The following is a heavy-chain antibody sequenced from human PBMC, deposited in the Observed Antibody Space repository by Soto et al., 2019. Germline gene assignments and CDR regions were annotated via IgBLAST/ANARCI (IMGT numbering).Heavy chain of an antibody. J-gene: IGHJ6*02. CDR2: ISSSSSYI. CDR1: GFTFSSYS. D-gene: IGHD3-10*01. V-gene: IGHV3-21*01. CDR3: ARDRGSGSYYIPYGMDV. Sequence: EVQLVESGGGLVKPGGSLRLSCAASGFTFSSYSMNWVRQAPGKGLEWVSSISSSSSYIYYADSVKGRFTISRDNAKNSLYLQMNSLRAEDTAVYYCARDRGSGSYYIPYGMDVWGQGTTVTVSS.